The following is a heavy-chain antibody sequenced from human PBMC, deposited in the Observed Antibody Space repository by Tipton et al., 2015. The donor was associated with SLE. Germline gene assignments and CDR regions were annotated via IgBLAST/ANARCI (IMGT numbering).Heavy chain of an antibody. V-gene: IGHV4-34*03. CDR2: INHSGST. CDR1: GGSFSGYY. J-gene: IGHJ4*02. Sequence: LRLSCAVYGGSFSGYYWSWIRQPPGKGLEWIGEINHSGSTNYNPYLKSRVTISVDSSKNQFSLKLSSVTAADTAVYYCSAHGYYGSGGGFLDYWGQGTLVTVSS. CDR3: SAHGYYGSGGGFLDY. D-gene: IGHD3-10*01.